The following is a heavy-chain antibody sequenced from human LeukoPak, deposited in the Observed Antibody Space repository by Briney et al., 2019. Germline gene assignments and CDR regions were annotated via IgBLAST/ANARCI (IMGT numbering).Heavy chain of an antibody. CDR2: INHSGST. Sequence: SETLSLTCAVYGGSFSGYYWSWIRQPPGKGLEWIGEINHSGSTNYNPSLKSRVTISVDTSKNQFSLKLSSVTAADTAVYYCAGHRWELLTFDAFDIWGQGTMVTVSS. CDR3: AGHRWELLTFDAFDI. V-gene: IGHV4-34*01. D-gene: IGHD1-26*01. CDR1: GGSFSGYY. J-gene: IGHJ3*02.